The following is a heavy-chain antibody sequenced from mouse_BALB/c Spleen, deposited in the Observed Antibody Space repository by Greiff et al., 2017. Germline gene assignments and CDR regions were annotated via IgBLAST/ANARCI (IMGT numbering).Heavy chain of an antibody. CDR1: GYTFTSYT. D-gene: IGHD2-14*01. Sequence: QVQLKESGAELARPGASVKMSCKASGYTFTSYTMHWVKQRPGQGLEWIGYINPSSGYTNYNQKFKDKATLTADKSSSTAYMQLSSLTSEDSAVHYCARKSRGYDDAMDYWGQGTSVTVSS. CDR3: ARKSRGYDDAMDY. J-gene: IGHJ4*01. CDR2: INPSSGYT. V-gene: IGHV1-4*01.